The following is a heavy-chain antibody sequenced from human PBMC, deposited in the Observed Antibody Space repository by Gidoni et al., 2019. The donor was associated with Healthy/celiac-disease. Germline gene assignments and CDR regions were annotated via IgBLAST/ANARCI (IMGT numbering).Heavy chain of an antibody. CDR3: ARSNKYCSGRGSEAFFVCYFDY. CDR1: GGTFSSYA. V-gene: IGHV1-69*01. J-gene: IGHJ4*02. CDR2: IIPIFGTA. D-gene: IGHD2-15*01. Sequence: EQLVQSGAEVKKPGSSVKVSCKASGGTFSSYAISSVRQAPGQGLEWMGGIIPIFGTANYAQKFQGRVTITADESTSTAYMELSSLRSEDTAVYYCARSNKYCSGRGSEAFFVCYFDYWGQGTLVTVSS.